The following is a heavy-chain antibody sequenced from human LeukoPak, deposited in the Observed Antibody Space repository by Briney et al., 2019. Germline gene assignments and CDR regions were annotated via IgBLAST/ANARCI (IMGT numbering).Heavy chain of an antibody. J-gene: IGHJ4*02. D-gene: IGHD4-11*01. V-gene: IGHV3-33*06. Sequence: PGGSLRLSCEASGFTFSHFGMHWVRQAPGKGLEWVAVIWGGATNQYYGDSVKGRFTISRDNFNKTVSLQMDSLRAEDTAVYYGAKDAQSGFDYSNSLEHWGQGSLVTVPS. CDR1: GFTFSHFG. CDR3: AKDAQSGFDYSNSLEH. CDR2: IWGGATNQ.